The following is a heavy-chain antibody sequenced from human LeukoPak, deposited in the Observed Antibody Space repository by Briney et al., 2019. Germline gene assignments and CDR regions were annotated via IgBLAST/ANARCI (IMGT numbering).Heavy chain of an antibody. Sequence: SATLSLPCAVEGGSFRGYDGSGIRKPPGKGLEWIGEINHSGSTNYNPSLKSRVTISVDTSKNQFSLKLSSVTAADTAVYYCARVILGLRLDYWGQGTLVTVSS. J-gene: IGHJ4*02. D-gene: IGHD3-16*01. V-gene: IGHV4-34*01. CDR3: ARVILGLRLDY. CDR2: INHSGST. CDR1: GGSFRGYD.